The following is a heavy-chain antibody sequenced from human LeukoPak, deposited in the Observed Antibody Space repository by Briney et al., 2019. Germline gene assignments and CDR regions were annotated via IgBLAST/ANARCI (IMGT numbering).Heavy chain of an antibody. Sequence: AASVKVSCKASGGTVSSYAISWVRQAPGQGLEWMGGIIPIFGTANYAQKFQGRVTITADESTSTAYMELSSLRSEDTAVYYCARDRYLGYSSLYAEYFQHWGQGTLVTVSS. CDR1: GGTVSSYA. J-gene: IGHJ1*01. V-gene: IGHV1-69*01. CDR2: IIPIFGTA. D-gene: IGHD6-13*01. CDR3: ARDRYLGYSSLYAEYFQH.